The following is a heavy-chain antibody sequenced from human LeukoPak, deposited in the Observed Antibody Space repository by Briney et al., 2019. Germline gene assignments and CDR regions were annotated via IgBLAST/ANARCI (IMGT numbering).Heavy chain of an antibody. V-gene: IGHV4-30-4*01. J-gene: IGHJ4*02. CDR1: GGSISRSDYY. D-gene: IGHD3-10*01. CDR3: ARVNYGSATKEDY. Sequence: SETLSLTCSVSGGSISRSDYYWSWIRQPPGKGLEWIGYIYYSGITYYNPSLKSRVTISVDTSENQFSLKLSSVTAADTAVYYCARVNYGSATKEDYWGQGTLVTVSS. CDR2: IYYSGIT.